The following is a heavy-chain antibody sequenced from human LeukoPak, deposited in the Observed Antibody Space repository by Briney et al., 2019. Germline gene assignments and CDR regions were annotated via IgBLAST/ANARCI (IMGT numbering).Heavy chain of an antibody. Sequence: HPGGSLRLSCAASGFTFSSYWMHWVRQAPGKGLVWVSRINSDGSSTSYADSVKGRFTISRDNAKNTLYLQMNSLRAEDMAVYYCARYRSSWSDYYYYGMDVWGQGTTVTVSS. V-gene: IGHV3-74*01. D-gene: IGHD6-13*01. CDR3: ARYRSSWSDYYYYGMDV. J-gene: IGHJ6*02. CDR1: GFTFSSYW. CDR2: INSDGSST.